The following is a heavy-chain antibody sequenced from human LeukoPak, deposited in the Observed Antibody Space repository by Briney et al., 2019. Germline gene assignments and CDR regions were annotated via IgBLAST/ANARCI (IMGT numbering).Heavy chain of an antibody. D-gene: IGHD1-26*01. V-gene: IGHV3-15*01. Sequence: GGSLRLSCAASGFTFSNAWMTWVRQAPGKGLEWVGRIKCKTAGGTIDYAAPVKGRFTISRDESKNTLYLQMNRLKTEDTAVYYCTTGESMVGSTIHIRWADWGQGTLVTVSA. J-gene: IGHJ4*02. CDR3: TTGESMVGSTIHIRWAD. CDR2: IKCKTAGGTI. CDR1: GFTFSNAW.